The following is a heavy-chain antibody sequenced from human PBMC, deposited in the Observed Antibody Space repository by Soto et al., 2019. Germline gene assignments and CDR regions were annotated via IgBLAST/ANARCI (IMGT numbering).Heavy chain of an antibody. J-gene: IGHJ5*02. CDR3: ARAGMEYNNWFDP. D-gene: IGHD3-10*01. CDR1: GGSFSGYC. CDR2: IDHSGST. V-gene: IGHV4-34*01. Sequence: SETLSLTCAVYGGSFSGYCWSWLRQSPGTGLEWIGEIDHSGSTNYNPSLKSRVTISVDTSKNQFSLKLSSVTAADTAVYYCARAGMEYNNWFDPWGQGTLVTVSS.